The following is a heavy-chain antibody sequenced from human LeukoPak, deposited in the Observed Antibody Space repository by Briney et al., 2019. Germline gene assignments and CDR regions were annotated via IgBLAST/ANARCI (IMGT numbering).Heavy chain of an antibody. Sequence: SEILSLTCTVSGGSISSYYWSWIRQPAGKGLEWIGRIYTSGSTNDNPSLKSRVTMSVDTSKNQFSLNLSSVTAADTAVYYCATSFYYDSSGYYYYFDCWGQGTLVTVSS. V-gene: IGHV4-4*07. CDR1: GGSISSYY. CDR2: IYTSGST. CDR3: ATSFYYDSSGYYYYFDC. D-gene: IGHD3-22*01. J-gene: IGHJ4*02.